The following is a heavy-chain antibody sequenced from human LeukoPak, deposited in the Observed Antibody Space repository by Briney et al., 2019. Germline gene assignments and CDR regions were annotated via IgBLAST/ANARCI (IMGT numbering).Heavy chain of an antibody. CDR3: ARDLTPITMVRGVIITAFDY. CDR2: ISYSSRTI. D-gene: IGHD3-10*01. J-gene: IGHJ4*02. Sequence: GGSLRLSCAASGFTFSDDSMNWVRQAPGKGLEWVSYISYSSRTIYYADSVKGRFTISRDNAKNSLYLQMNSLRAEDTAVYYCARDLTPITMVRGVIITAFDYWGQGTLVTVSS. CDR1: GFTFSDDS. V-gene: IGHV3-48*04.